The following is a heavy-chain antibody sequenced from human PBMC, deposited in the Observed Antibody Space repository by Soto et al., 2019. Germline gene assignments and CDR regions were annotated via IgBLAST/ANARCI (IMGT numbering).Heavy chain of an antibody. J-gene: IGHJ4*02. CDR1: GFTFSSYA. CDR3: ARDLLGGGSRWYSGDDY. CDR2: ISGSGGST. D-gene: IGHD6-13*01. V-gene: IGHV3-23*01. Sequence: GGSLRLSCAASGFTFSSYAMSWVRQAPGKGLEWVSAISGSGGSTYYADSVKGRFTISRDNAKNSLYLQMNSLRAEDPAGYYCARDLLGGGSRWYSGDDYWGQGTLVTVSS.